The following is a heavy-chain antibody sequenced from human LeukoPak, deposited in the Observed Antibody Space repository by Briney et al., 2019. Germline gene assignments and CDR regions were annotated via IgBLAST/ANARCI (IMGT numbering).Heavy chain of an antibody. J-gene: IGHJ4*02. CDR2: IWYDGSSQ. CDR3: AREWDYCSGGSCYRVGYYFDY. Sequence: GGSLRLSCTASGFSFSAYGMHWVRQAPGKGLEWVAVIWYDGSSQYYADSVKGRFTISRDNAKNSLYLQMNSLRAEDTAVYYCAREWDYCSGGSCYRVGYYFDYWGQGTLVTVSS. V-gene: IGHV3-33*01. D-gene: IGHD2-15*01. CDR1: GFSFSAYG.